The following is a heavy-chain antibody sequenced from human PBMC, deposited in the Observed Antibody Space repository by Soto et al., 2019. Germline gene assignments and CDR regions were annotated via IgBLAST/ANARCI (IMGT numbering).Heavy chain of an antibody. D-gene: IGHD1-26*01. Sequence: QVQLVQSGAEVRKPGASVTVSCRSSGDSFNYYYIHWVRQAPGQGFEWMGWINTKGGGTKNAKRYHRWVSMTRSSSIRHVYTQLSRPRSVDTTFYYSARQSGGASATFDYYSFWLDVWGTGATVTVSS. J-gene: IGHJ6*03. CDR3: ARQSGGASATFDYYSFWLDV. V-gene: IGHV1-2*04. CDR1: GDSFNYYY. CDR2: INTKGGGT.